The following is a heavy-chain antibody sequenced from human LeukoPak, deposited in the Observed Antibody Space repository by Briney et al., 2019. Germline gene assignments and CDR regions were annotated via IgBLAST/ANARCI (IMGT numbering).Heavy chain of an antibody. CDR2: INHSGST. Sequence: SETLSLTCAVYGGSFSGYYWSWIRQPPGKGLEWIGEINHSGSTNYDPSPKSRVTISVGTSKNQFSLKLSSVTAADTAVYYCARVGVATISSYFDYWGRGTLVTVSS. J-gene: IGHJ4*02. CDR1: GGSFSGYY. D-gene: IGHD5-12*01. CDR3: ARVGVATISSYFDY. V-gene: IGHV4-34*01.